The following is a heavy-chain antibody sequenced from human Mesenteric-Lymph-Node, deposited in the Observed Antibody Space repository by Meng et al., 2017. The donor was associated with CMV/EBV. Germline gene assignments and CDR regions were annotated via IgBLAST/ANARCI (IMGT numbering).Heavy chain of an antibody. D-gene: IGHD7-27*01. CDR1: GFAFNNYA. CDR3: ARDWALDS. CDR2: IIGSGTTT. V-gene: IGHV3-23*01. Sequence: GESLKISCAASGFAFNNYAMTWVRRAPGKGLEWVSTIIGSGTTTYYADSVMGRFTISRDNSMNTLYLQMTSLRAEDTALYYCARDWALDSWGQGTLVTVSS. J-gene: IGHJ4*02.